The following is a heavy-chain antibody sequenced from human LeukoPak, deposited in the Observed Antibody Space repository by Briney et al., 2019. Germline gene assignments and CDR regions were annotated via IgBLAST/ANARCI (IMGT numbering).Heavy chain of an antibody. J-gene: IGHJ6*02. CDR3: AKRSGGRSAATNSDYYYAMDV. CDR1: GFTFSSYS. D-gene: IGHD3-10*01. CDR2: ISSSSSYI. V-gene: IGHV3-21*04. Sequence: GGSLRLSCAASGFTFSSYSMNWVRQAPGKGLEWVSSISSSSSYIYYADSVKGRFTISRDNAKNSLYLQMNGLKAEDTALYYCAKRSGGRSAATNSDYYYAMDVWGQGTTVTVSS.